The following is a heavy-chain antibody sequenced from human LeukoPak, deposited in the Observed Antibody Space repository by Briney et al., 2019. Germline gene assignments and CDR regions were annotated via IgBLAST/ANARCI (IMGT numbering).Heavy chain of an antibody. CDR1: GFTFSNAW. V-gene: IGHV3-15*01. CDR2: IKSKTDGGTT. J-gene: IGHJ4*02. D-gene: IGHD3-22*01. Sequence: PGGSLRLSCAASGFTFSNAWMSWVRQAPGKGLEWVGRIKSKTDGGTTDYAAPVKGRFTISRDDSKNTLYLQMNSLKTEDTAVYYCTTGALIVVVNQGYWGQGTLVTVSS. CDR3: TTGALIVVVNQGY.